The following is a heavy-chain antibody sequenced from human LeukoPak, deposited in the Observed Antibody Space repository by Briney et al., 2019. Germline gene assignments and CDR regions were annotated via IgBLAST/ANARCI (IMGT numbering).Heavy chain of an antibody. J-gene: IGHJ5*02. Sequence: GSLRLSCVASGFTFRTYWMHWVRQVPGKGQVWLSRINPDGSSTTYADSVKGRFTISRDNAKNMLYLQINSLRVEDTAIYYCARGGKLEPTAMPTWGQGSLVVVSS. CDR2: INPDGSST. V-gene: IGHV3-74*01. D-gene: IGHD2-2*01. CDR1: GFTFRTYW. CDR3: ARGGKLEPTAMPT.